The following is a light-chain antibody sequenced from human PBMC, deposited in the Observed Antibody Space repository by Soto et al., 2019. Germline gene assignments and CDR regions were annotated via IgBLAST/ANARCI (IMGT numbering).Light chain of an antibody. J-gene: IGKJ2*01. Sequence: EIVLTQSPGTLSLSPGERATLSCRASQSVNNNYLAWYQQRPGQTPRLLVNGVSNRATGIPDRFSGGGSGTDFTLSVSSVEPEDFAVYYCQQYGLPLHSFGQGTRVEIK. CDR1: QSVNNNY. CDR3: QQYGLPLHS. CDR2: GVS. V-gene: IGKV3-20*01.